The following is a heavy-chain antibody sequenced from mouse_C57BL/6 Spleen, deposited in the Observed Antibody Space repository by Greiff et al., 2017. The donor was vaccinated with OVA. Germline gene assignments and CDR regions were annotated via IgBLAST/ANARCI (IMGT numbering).Heavy chain of an antibody. CDR3: ARAPYDYDAMDY. CDR1: GFTFSDYY. D-gene: IGHD6-5*01. V-gene: IGHV5-12*01. CDR2: ISNGGGST. J-gene: IGHJ4*01. Sequence: EVQRVESGGGLVQPGGSLKLSCAASGFTFSDYYMYWVRQTPEKRLEWVAYISNGGGSTYYPDTVKGRFTISRDNAKNTLYLQMSRLKSEDTAMYYCARAPYDYDAMDYWGQGTSVTVSS.